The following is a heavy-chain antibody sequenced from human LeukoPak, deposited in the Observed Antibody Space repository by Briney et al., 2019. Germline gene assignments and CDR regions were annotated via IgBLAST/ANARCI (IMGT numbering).Heavy chain of an antibody. J-gene: IGHJ4*02. V-gene: IGHV4-59*01. CDR2: IYYSGST. D-gene: IGHD3-3*01. CDR3: ASSKREDYDFWSGYPYYFDY. Sequence: SETLSLTCTVSGGSISSYYWSWIRQPPGKGLEWIGYIYYSGSTNYNPSLKSRVTISVDTSKNQFSLKLSSVTAADTAVYYCASSKREDYDFWSGYPYYFDYWGQGTLVTVSS. CDR1: GGSISSYY.